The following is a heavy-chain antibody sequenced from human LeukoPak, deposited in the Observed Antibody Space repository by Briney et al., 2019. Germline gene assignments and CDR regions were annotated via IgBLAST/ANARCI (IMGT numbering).Heavy chain of an antibody. CDR3: ARGGYCTNGVCYSHYYYGMDV. CDR2: INPNSGGT. D-gene: IGHD2-8*01. J-gene: IGHJ6*02. Sequence: ASVKVSCKASGYTFTGYYMHWVRQAPGQGLKWMGWINPNSGGTNYAQKFQGRVTMTRDTSISTAYMELSRLRSDDTAVYYCARGGYCTNGVCYSHYYYGMDVWGQGTTVTVSS. CDR1: GYTFTGYY. V-gene: IGHV1-2*02.